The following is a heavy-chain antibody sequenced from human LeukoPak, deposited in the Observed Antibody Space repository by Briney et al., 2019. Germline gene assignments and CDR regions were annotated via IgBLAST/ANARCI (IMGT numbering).Heavy chain of an antibody. CDR2: IYYSGST. CDR3: ARVGGYYYYYGMDV. CDR1: GGSISSYY. V-gene: IGHV4-59*08. D-gene: IGHD1-26*01. Sequence: SETLSLTCTVSGGSISSYYWSWIRQPPGKGLEWIGYIYYSGSTNYSPSLKSRVTISVDTSKNQFSLKLSSVTAADTAVYYCARVGGYYYYYGMDVWGQGTTVTVSS. J-gene: IGHJ6*02.